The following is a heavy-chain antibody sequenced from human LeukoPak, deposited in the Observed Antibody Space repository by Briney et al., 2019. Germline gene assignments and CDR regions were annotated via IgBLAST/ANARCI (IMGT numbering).Heavy chain of an antibody. J-gene: IGHJ4*02. CDR3: TTRSAEFTRYSSSWDYFDY. CDR2: IRSKANSYAT. Sequence: GGSLRLSCTASGFTFSGSAMHWVRQASGKGLEWVGRIRSKANSYATAYAASVKGRFTISRDDSKNTLYLQMNSLKTEDTAVYYCTTRSAEFTRYSSSWDYFDYWGQGTLVTVSS. D-gene: IGHD6-13*01. CDR1: GFTFSGSA. V-gene: IGHV3-73*01.